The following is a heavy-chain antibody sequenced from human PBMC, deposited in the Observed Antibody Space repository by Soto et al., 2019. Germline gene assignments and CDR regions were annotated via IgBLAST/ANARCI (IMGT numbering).Heavy chain of an antibody. CDR1: GGTFSSYA. CDR2: IIPIFGTA. Sequence: SVKVSCKASGGTFSSYAISWVRQAPGQGLEWMGGIIPIFGTANYAQKFQGRVTITADESTSTAYMELSSLRSEDTAVYYCASCPRIAESTSWFWRDYWGQGTLVTVSS. J-gene: IGHJ4*02. V-gene: IGHV1-69*13. CDR3: ASCPRIAESTSWFWRDY. D-gene: IGHD6-13*01.